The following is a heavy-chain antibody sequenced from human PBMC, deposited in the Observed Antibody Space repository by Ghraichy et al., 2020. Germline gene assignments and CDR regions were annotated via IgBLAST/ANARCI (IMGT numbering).Heavy chain of an antibody. Sequence: ASVKVSCKASGYTFTSYDMSWVRQAPGQGLEWMGGINPNSGGTNYAQKFQVRVTMTGDKSISTAYMELSRLRSEDTAVYYCARQWPTDAYDIRGQGKTVTVSS. CDR1: GYTFTSYD. J-gene: IGHJ3*02. V-gene: IGHV1-2*02. D-gene: IGHD6-19*01. CDR2: INPNSGGT. CDR3: ARQWPTDAYDI.